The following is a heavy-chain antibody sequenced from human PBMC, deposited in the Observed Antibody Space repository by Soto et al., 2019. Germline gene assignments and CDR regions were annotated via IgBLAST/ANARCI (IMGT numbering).Heavy chain of an antibody. CDR2: TYYRSKWYY. CDR3: AKFWGPVTAAVDDY. Sequence: SQPLSLTCAISGDSVSSNSVVWNWIRQSPSRGLEWLGRTYYRSKWYYEYAESVKSRIIINPDTSKNQLSLQLNSLRSEDTAVYYCAKFWGPVTAAVDDYWGQGTLVTVSS. D-gene: IGHD6-13*01. J-gene: IGHJ4*02. CDR1: GDSVSSNSVV. V-gene: IGHV6-1*01.